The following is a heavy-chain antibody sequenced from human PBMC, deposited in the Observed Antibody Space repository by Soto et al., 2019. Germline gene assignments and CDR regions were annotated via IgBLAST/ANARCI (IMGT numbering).Heavy chain of an antibody. D-gene: IGHD3-3*01. Sequence: ASVKVSCKVSGYTLTELSMHWVRQAPGRGLEWMGGFDPEDGETIYAQKFQGRVTMTEDTSTDTAYMELSSLRSEDTAVYYCAIGRRFLEWLLLVYWGQGTLVTVSS. V-gene: IGHV1-24*01. J-gene: IGHJ4*02. CDR1: GYTLTELS. CDR2: FDPEDGET. CDR3: AIGRRFLEWLLLVY.